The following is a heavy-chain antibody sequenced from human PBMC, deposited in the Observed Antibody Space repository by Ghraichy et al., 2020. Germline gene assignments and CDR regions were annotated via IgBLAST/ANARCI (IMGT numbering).Heavy chain of an antibody. CDR1: GFTFRSYA. CDR3: ASGGDCSSGSCYGGMDV. V-gene: IGHV3-23*01. J-gene: IGHJ6*02. D-gene: IGHD2-2*01. CDR2: ISGGGGDT. Sequence: GGSLRLSCVGSGFTFRSYAISWVRQAPGKGLEWVSAISGGGGDTFYADSVKGRFTISRDNSKNMVYLQMDRLRVEDTAVYYCASGGDCSSGSCYGGMDVWGQGTTVTVSS.